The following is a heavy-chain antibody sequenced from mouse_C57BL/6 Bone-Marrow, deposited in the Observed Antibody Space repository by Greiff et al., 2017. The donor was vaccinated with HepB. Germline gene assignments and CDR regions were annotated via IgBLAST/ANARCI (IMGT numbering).Heavy chain of an antibody. CDR1: GYTFTSYW. V-gene: IGHV1-64*01. J-gene: IGHJ1*03. D-gene: IGHD1-1*01. CDR3: AREPYYYGSHWYFDV. Sequence: QVQLQQPGAELVKPGASVKLSCKASGYTFTSYWMHWVKQRPGQGLEWIGMIHPNSGSTNYNEKFKSKATLTVDKSSSTAYMQLSSLTSEDSAVYYCAREPYYYGSHWYFDVWGTGTTVTVSS. CDR2: IHPNSGST.